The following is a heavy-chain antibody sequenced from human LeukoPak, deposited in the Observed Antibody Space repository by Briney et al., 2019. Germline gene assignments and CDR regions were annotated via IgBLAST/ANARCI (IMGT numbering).Heavy chain of an antibody. CDR2: INHSGGT. Sequence: PSETLSLTCAVYGGSFSGYYWSWIRQPPGKGLEWIGEINHSGGTNYNPSLKSRVTISVDTSKNQFSLKLSSVTAADTAVYYCARGPSPYGDYGLDYWGQGTLVTVSS. J-gene: IGHJ4*02. CDR1: GGSFSGYY. D-gene: IGHD4-17*01. V-gene: IGHV4-34*01. CDR3: ARGPSPYGDYGLDY.